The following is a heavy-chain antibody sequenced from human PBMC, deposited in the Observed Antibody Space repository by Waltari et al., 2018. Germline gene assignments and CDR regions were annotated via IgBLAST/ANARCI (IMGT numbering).Heavy chain of an antibody. CDR1: GGSIISSDYY. Sequence: QLQLQESGPELVKPSETLSLTCSVSGGSIISSDYYWGWIRQPPGKGLEWIANVFYSGSTYYNPSLRSRVTISVDTSKNQFYLKVTSLSAADTAVYYCARVYNTIDYWGQGTLVTVSS. CDR3: ARVYNTIDY. D-gene: IGHD1-20*01. J-gene: IGHJ4*02. V-gene: IGHV4-39*07. CDR2: VFYSGST.